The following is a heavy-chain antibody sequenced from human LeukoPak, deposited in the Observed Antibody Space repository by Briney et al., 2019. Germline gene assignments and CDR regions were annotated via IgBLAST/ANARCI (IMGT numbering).Heavy chain of an antibody. D-gene: IGHD5-18*01. CDR1: GGSISSYY. CDR2: IYYSGST. Sequence: SETLSLTCTVSGGSISSYYWSWIRQPPGKGLEWIGYIYYSGSTNYNPSLKSRVTISVDTSKNQFSLKLSSVTAADTAVYYCARDQPDSYGIQNWGQGTLVTVSS. J-gene: IGHJ4*02. V-gene: IGHV4-59*01. CDR3: ARDQPDSYGIQN.